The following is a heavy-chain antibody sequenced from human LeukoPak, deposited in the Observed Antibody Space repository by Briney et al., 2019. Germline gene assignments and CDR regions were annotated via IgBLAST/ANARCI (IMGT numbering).Heavy chain of an antibody. CDR3: AKDTSVARYCTNYICSPFDY. J-gene: IGHJ4*02. Sequence: GGSLRLSCAASGFTFSSYAMSWVRQAPGKGLQWVSAISGSGGDTYDADSVKGRFTISRDNSKNTLYLQMNSLRAEDTAVYYCAKDTSVARYCTNYICSPFDYWGQGTLVTVSS. CDR2: ISGSGGDT. CDR1: GFTFSSYA. V-gene: IGHV3-23*01. D-gene: IGHD2-8*01.